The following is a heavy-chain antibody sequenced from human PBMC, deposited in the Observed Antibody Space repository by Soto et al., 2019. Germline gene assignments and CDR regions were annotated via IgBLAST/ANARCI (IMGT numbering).Heavy chain of an antibody. CDR3: ARCPPIVVVPAAHNWFDP. CDR2: INHSGST. Sequence: QVQLQQWGAGLLKPSETLSLTCAVYGGSFSGYYWSWIRQPPGKGLEWIGEINHSGSTNYNPSLKSRVTISVDTSKNQFSLKLSSVTAADTAVYYCARCPPIVVVPAAHNWFDPWGQGTLVTVSS. D-gene: IGHD2-2*01. J-gene: IGHJ5*02. CDR1: GGSFSGYY. V-gene: IGHV4-34*01.